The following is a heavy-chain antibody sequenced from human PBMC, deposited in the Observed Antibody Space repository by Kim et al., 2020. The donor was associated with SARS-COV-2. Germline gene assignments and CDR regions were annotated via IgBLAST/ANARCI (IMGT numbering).Heavy chain of an antibody. J-gene: IGHJ3*01. D-gene: IGHD6-13*01. CDR1: GFTFSSYW. Sequence: GGSLRLSCAASGFTFSSYWMSWVRQAPGKGLEWVANIKQDGSEKNYVDSVKGRFTISIENAKNSLYLHMNSLRAEDTTVYYCARDFASSRCGRFDFWG. CDR3: ARDFASSRCGRFDF. V-gene: IGHV3-7*01. CDR2: IKQDGSEK.